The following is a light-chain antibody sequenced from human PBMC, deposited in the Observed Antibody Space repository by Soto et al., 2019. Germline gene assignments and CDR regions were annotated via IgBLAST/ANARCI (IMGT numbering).Light chain of an antibody. CDR3: QQYNTYPWT. Sequence: DIQMTQSPATLSSSGGDRVTITCRASQKISNWLAWYQQRPGKAPKLLIYRASNLETGVPSRFGGSGSGTEFTLTISSLQHDDSATDFCQQYNTYPWTFGQGTKVEIK. CDR2: RAS. J-gene: IGKJ1*01. CDR1: QKISNW. V-gene: IGKV1-5*03.